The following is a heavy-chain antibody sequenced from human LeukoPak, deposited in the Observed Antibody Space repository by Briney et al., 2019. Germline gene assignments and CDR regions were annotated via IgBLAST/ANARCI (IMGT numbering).Heavy chain of an antibody. V-gene: IGHV4-61*02. Sequence: TSETLSLTCTVSGGSISSNSYYWSWIRQPAGKGLEWIGRIYTSGSTNYNPSLKSRVTMSVDTSKNQFSLKLSSVTAADTAVYYCARASSGTTSWYAFDIWGQGTMVTVSS. CDR3: ARASSGTTSWYAFDI. CDR1: GGSISSNSYY. J-gene: IGHJ3*02. CDR2: IYTSGST. D-gene: IGHD1-7*01.